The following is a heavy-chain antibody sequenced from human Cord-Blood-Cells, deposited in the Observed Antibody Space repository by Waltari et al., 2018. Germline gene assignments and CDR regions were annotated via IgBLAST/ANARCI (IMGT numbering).Heavy chain of an antibody. CDR3: ARARPRNSGSYYYFDY. Sequence: QVQLVQSGAEVKKPGASVKVSCKAAGYTFTSDYLHWVRQAPGQGLEWMGIINPSGGSTSYAQKFQGRVTMTRDTSTSTVYMELSSLRSEDTAVYYCARARPRNSGSYYYFDYWGQGTLVTVSS. CDR1: GYTFTSDY. J-gene: IGHJ4*02. CDR2: INPSGGST. D-gene: IGHD1-26*01. V-gene: IGHV1-46*03.